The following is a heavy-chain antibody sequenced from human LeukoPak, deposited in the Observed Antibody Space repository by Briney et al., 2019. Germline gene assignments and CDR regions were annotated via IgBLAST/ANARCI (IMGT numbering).Heavy chain of an antibody. Sequence: ASVKVSCKASGYTFTGYYMHWVRQAPGQGLEWMGRINPNSGGTNYAQKFQGRVTMTRDTSISAVYMELNSLRSEDTAVYYCARVWLGGSQNHYNWFDPWGQGTLVTVSS. CDR2: INPNSGGT. V-gene: IGHV1-2*06. CDR1: GYTFTGYY. D-gene: IGHD1-26*01. CDR3: ARVWLGGSQNHYNWFDP. J-gene: IGHJ5*02.